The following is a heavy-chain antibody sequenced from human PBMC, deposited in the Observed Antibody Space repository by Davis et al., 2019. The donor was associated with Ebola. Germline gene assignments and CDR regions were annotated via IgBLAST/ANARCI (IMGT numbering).Heavy chain of an antibody. CDR2: IIPIFGTA. Sequence: SVKVSCKASGGTFSSYAISWVRQAPGQGLEWMGGIIPIFGTANYAQKFQGRVTITADKSTSTAYMELSSLRSEDTAVYYCARDTGATILNWFDPWGQGTLVTVSS. V-gene: IGHV1-69*06. CDR1: GGTFSSYA. D-gene: IGHD3-3*01. J-gene: IGHJ5*02. CDR3: ARDTGATILNWFDP.